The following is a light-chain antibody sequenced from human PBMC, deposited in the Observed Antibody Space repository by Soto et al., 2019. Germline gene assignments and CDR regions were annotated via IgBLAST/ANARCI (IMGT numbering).Light chain of an antibody. CDR2: DAS. CDR1: QSVGNNY. J-gene: IGKJ1*01. Sequence: EFVLTQSRDTLSLSPGERATLSCRASQSVGNNYLAWYQQKPGQAPRLLIYDASNRAAGIPDRFSGSGSGTDFTLTISRLEPEDFAVYYCQQCAYSPRTFGQGTKVEVK. V-gene: IGKV3-20*01. CDR3: QQCAYSPRT.